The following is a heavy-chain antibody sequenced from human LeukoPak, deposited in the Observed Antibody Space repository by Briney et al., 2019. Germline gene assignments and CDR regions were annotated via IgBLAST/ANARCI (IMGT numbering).Heavy chain of an antibody. CDR1: GYTFTDYL. CDR3: ARGDYAEYFQH. Sequence: ASVKVSCKASGYTFTDYLINWVRQAPEQGLEWMGWTNPNSGGTYYAQKFQGRVTMTRDTSISTTYMELSRLTSDDTAVYYCARGDYAEYFQHWGQGTLVTVSS. V-gene: IGHV1-2*02. CDR2: TNPNSGGT. D-gene: IGHD4-17*01. J-gene: IGHJ1*01.